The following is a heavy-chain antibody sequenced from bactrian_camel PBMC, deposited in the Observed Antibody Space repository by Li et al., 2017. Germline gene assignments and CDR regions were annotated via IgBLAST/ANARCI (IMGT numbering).Heavy chain of an antibody. CDR2: IYGFGRTT. J-gene: IGHJ4*01. V-gene: IGHV3S54*01. CDR1: GNTYSLNC. CDR3: AADVGMMSGDCRPNY. D-gene: IGHD7*01. Sequence: HVQLVESGGGTVQPGRSLRLSCAASGNTYSLNCLGWFRRSPGKDREQVAVFIYGFGRTTRYVDSVKGRFTISQDATNMVSLQMNNLKSEDTAMYYCAADVGMMSGDCRPNYYGQGTQVTVS.